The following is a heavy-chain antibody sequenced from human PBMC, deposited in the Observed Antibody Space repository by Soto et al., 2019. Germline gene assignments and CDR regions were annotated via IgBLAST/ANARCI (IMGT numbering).Heavy chain of an antibody. D-gene: IGHD3-3*01. CDR2: ISTSNGYT. V-gene: IGHV1-18*01. CDR1: GYGLSGAG. CDR3: ASARSFALLEWSPSLSYGMAV. J-gene: IGHJ6*02. Sequence: VSVKGSCKAAGYGLSGAGVGGVRQTDGQGVEWTGCISTSNGYTTYAETSQDRITITAPTSTDTAHMELRSLTSDHTPLYFCASARSFALLEWSPSLSYGMAVWGHGTTGTVS.